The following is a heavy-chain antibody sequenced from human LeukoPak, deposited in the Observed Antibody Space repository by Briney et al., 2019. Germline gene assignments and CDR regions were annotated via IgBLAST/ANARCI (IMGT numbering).Heavy chain of an antibody. CDR3: ASPPPYCGGGSCYSGMDV. CDR2: ISSSSSYI. CDR1: GFTFSSYS. D-gene: IGHD2-15*01. Sequence: NAGGSLRLSCAASGFTFSSYSMNWVRQAPGKGLEWVSSISSSSSYIYYADSVKGRFTISRDNAKNSLYLQMNSLRAEDTAVYYCASPPPYCGGGSCYSGMDVWAKGPRSPSPQ. J-gene: IGHJ6*04. V-gene: IGHV3-21*01.